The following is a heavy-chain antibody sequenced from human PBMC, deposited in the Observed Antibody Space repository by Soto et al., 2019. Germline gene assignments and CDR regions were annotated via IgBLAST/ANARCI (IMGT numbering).Heavy chain of an antibody. D-gene: IGHD2-8*01. CDR2: ISGYNGDT. CDR1: GYTFTRYG. J-gene: IGHJ6*02. V-gene: IGHV1-18*01. Sequence: ASGKVCCKASGYTFTRYGISWVRQAPGQGLEWMGWISGYNGDTTYAQKFQGRVTMTIDTSTSTAYMELRSLTSDDTAVYYCAKNGQPPYYYYGLDVWGQ. CDR3: AKNGQPPYYYYGLDV.